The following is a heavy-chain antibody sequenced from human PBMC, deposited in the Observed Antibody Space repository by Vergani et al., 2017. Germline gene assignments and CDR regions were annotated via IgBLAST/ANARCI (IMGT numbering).Heavy chain of an antibody. CDR2: IYSGCET. V-gene: IGHV3-66*02. Sequence: ELQLVESGGGLVQPGGSLRLSCAASGSTVSGNYMSWVRQAPGKGLEWVSNIYSGCETYYADSVKGRVNISRDTSKITIHLQIHNLRVEDTSVYYCASGNYYCSRNYVQRWGQGNLGTVSS. CDR3: ASGNYYCSRNYVQR. CDR1: GSTVSGNY. D-gene: IGHD3-10*01. J-gene: IGHJ4*02.